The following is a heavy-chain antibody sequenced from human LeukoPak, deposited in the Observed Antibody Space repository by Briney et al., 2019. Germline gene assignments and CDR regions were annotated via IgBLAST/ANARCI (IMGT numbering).Heavy chain of an antibody. J-gene: IGHJ4*02. D-gene: IGHD3-22*01. CDR3: ARVSDDSSGYYYFDY. CDR2: IKQDGSEK. Sequence: GGSLRLSCAASGFTFSSYWMSWVRQAPGKGLEWVANIKQDGSEKYYADSVKGRFTISRDNSKNTLYLQMNSLRAEDTAVYYCARVSDDSSGYYYFDYWGQGTLVTVSS. CDR1: GFTFSSYW. V-gene: IGHV3-7*01.